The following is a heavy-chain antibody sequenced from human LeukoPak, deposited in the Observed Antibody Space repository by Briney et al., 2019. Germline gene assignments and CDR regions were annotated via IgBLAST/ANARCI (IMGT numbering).Heavy chain of an antibody. V-gene: IGHV4-59*01. CDR2: IFYSGTT. Sequence: SETLSLTCTVSGGSMNSYYWSWIRQPPGKGLEWIGYIFYSGTTDYNPSLKSRVTISVDSSKNQFSPKMTSVTAADTAVYYCARDRSRYSSRYFDFWGQGTLVTVSS. CDR1: GGSMNSYY. D-gene: IGHD6-19*01. CDR3: ARDRSRYSSRYFDF. J-gene: IGHJ4*02.